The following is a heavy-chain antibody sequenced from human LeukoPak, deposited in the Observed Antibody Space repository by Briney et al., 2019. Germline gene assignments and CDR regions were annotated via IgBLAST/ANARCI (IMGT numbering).Heavy chain of an antibody. V-gene: IGHV1-18*01. CDR3: ARGDVFGELLFYY. D-gene: IGHD3-10*01. Sequence: ASVKVSCKVSGYTLTELSMHWVRQAPGQGLEWMGWISAYNGNTNYAQKLQGRVTMTTDTSTSTAYMELRSLRSDDTAVYYCARGDVFGELLFYYWGQGTLVTVSS. CDR2: ISAYNGNT. CDR1: GYTLTELS. J-gene: IGHJ4*02.